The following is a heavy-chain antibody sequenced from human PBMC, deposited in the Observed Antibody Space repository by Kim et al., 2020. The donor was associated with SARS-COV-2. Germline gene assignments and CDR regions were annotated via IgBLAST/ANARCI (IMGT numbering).Heavy chain of an antibody. CDR3: ARGVSSAWTLRAWFDP. V-gene: IGHV4-4*02. D-gene: IGHD3-22*01. CDR1: GLSISSSSC. CDR2: VDHSGTT. Sequence: SETLSLTCVVSGLSISSSSCWSWVRQPPGKGLEWIGEVDHSGTTTYSVSLKSRVTISVDKSMNQFSLRLNSVSAADTAVYYCARGVSSAWTLRAWFDPWGQGILVTVSP. J-gene: IGHJ5*02.